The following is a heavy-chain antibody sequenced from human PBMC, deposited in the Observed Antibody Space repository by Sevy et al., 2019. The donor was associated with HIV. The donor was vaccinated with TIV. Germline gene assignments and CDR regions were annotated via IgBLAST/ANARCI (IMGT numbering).Heavy chain of an antibody. J-gene: IGHJ4*02. D-gene: IGHD3-22*01. CDR3: TRGYYYDSSGYSDY. CDR1: GFTFGDYA. CDR2: IRSKDYGGAT. Sequence: GGSLRLSCTGSGFTFGDYAMSWCRQAPGMGLEWVGFIRSKDYGGATEYAASVKGRFTISRDDSKSIADLQMNSLKTEDTAVYYCTRGYYYDSSGYSDYWGQGTLVTVSS. V-gene: IGHV3-49*03.